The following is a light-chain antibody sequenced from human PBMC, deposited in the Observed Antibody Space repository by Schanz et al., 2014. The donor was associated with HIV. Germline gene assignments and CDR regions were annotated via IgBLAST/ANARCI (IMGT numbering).Light chain of an antibody. Sequence: SYELTQPPSVSVAPGETARIPCGGNNLGSKSVHWFQQKPGQAPVLVIFYDSDRPSGIPDRFSGSNSGQTATLTISSVEAGDEAGYYCQVWESSTDVVFGGGTKVTVL. CDR3: QVWESSTDVV. CDR1: NLGSKS. CDR2: YDS. J-gene: IGLJ2*01. V-gene: IGLV3-21*01.